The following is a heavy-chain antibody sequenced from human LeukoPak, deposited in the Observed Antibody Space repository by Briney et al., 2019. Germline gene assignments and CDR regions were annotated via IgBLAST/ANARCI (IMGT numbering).Heavy chain of an antibody. CDR3: ARGNIVVVPAARYYYYYMDV. D-gene: IGHD2-2*01. CDR2: TNHSGST. Sequence: PSETLSLTCAVYGGSFSDYYWSWIRQPPGKGLEWIGETNHSGSTNYNPSLKSRVTISVDTSKNQFSLKLSSVTAADTAVYYCARGNIVVVPAARYYYYYMDVWGKGTTVTVSS. J-gene: IGHJ6*03. V-gene: IGHV4-34*01. CDR1: GGSFSDYY.